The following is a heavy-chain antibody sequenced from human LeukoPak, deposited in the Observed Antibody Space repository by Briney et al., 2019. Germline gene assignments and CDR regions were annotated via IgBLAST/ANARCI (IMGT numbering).Heavy chain of an antibody. CDR3: ATTGGVGSNPYYYYYGVDV. CDR1: GFTVSSNY. J-gene: IGHJ6*02. Sequence: PGGSLRLSCAASGFTVSSNYMSWVRQAPGKGLEWVSVIYSGGSTYYADSVKGRFTISRDNSKNTLYLQMNSLRAEDTAVYYCATTGGVGSNPYYYYYGVDVWGQGTTVTVSS. CDR2: IYSGGST. V-gene: IGHV3-53*01. D-gene: IGHD3-10*01.